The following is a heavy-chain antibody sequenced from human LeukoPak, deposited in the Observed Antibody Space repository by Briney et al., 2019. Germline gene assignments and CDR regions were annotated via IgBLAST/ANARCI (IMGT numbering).Heavy chain of an antibody. CDR1: GFTFSSYS. V-gene: IGHV3-48*01. Sequence: PGGSLRLSCAASGFTFSSYSMNWVRQAPGKGLEWVSYISSGSSTIYYADSVKGRFTISRDNAKNSLYLQMNSLRAEDTAVYYCARVGGYYDSSGHTWGQGTLVTVSS. J-gene: IGHJ4*02. CDR2: ISSGSSTI. CDR3: ARVGGYYDSSGHT. D-gene: IGHD3-22*01.